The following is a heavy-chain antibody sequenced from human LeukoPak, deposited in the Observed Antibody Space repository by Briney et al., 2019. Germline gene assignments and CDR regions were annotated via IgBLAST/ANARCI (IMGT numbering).Heavy chain of an antibody. CDR2: ISSGGSTI. V-gene: IGHV3-48*02. Sequence: PGGSLRLSCAAPGFTFSSYSMNWVRQAPGKGLEWVSYISSGGSTIYYADSVRGRFTISRDTAKNSLYLEMNSLRDEDTAMYYCVRGDQEASEPAFDYWGQGTLVTVSS. D-gene: IGHD1-14*01. J-gene: IGHJ4*02. CDR3: VRGDQEASEPAFDY. CDR1: GFTFSSYS.